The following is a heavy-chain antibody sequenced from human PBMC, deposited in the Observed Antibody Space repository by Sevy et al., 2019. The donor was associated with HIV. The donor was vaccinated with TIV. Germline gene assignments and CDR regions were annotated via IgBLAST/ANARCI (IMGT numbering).Heavy chain of an antibody. CDR3: APSISAAAGTDWFDP. CDR2: IYWDDDK. V-gene: IGHV2-5*02. Sequence: SGPTLVNPTQTLTLTCTFSGFSLSTSGVGVGWIRQPPGKALEWLALIYWDDDKRYSPSLKSRLTIPKDTSKNRVVLTMTNMDPVDTATYYCAPSISAAAGTDWFDPWGQGTLVTVSS. D-gene: IGHD6-13*01. CDR1: GFSLSTSGVG. J-gene: IGHJ5*02.